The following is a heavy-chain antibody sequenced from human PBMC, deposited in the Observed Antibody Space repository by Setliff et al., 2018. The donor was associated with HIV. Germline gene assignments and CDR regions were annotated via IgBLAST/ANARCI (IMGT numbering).Heavy chain of an antibody. CDR2: ISAGGGNT. CDR3: ARVSPWFDP. Sequence: GGSLRLSCAASGFTFNTYAMNWVRQAPGKGLEWVSGISAGGGNTYYGDSVKGRLTISRDNSKNTLYLQMNSLRAEDTAVYYCARVSPWFDPWGQGTLVTVSS. CDR1: GFTFNTYA. V-gene: IGHV3-23*01. J-gene: IGHJ5*02.